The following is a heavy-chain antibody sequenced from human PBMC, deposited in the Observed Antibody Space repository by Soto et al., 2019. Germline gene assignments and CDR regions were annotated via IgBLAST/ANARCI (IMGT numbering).Heavy chain of an antibody. D-gene: IGHD2-2*03. CDR2: IYYSGRT. CDR1: GGSISGSDYY. V-gene: IGHV4-31*03. J-gene: IGHJ5*02. CDR3: SRGWITDRVDP. Sequence: QVQLQESGPGLVKSSQNLSLTCSVSGGSISGSDYYWTWIRQHPGKGLEWIGYIYYSGRTYYNPSLKSRLTISVDTSTNRFSLKLSSVTGADTAVYYCSRGWITDRVDPCGQGTLVSFSS.